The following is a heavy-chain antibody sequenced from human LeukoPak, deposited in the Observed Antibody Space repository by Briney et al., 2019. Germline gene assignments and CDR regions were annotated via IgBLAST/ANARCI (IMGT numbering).Heavy chain of an antibody. D-gene: IGHD7-27*01. V-gene: IGHV1-18*01. Sequence: ASVKVSCKASGYTFTSYGISWVRQAPGQGLEWMGWISAYNGNTNYAQKLQGRVIMTTDTSTSTAYMELRSLRSDDTAVYYCARDPATPGAVMNWFDPWGQGTLVTVSS. CDR3: ARDPATPGAVMNWFDP. CDR1: GYTFTSYG. CDR2: ISAYNGNT. J-gene: IGHJ5*02.